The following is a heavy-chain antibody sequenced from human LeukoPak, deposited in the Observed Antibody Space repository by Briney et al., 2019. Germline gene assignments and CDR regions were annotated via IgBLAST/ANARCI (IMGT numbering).Heavy chain of an antibody. CDR2: IKQDGSEK. D-gene: IGHD3-22*01. CDR3: ARDDDLSNLNYDSSGLIDY. CDR1: GFTFRTYW. J-gene: IGHJ4*02. Sequence: PGGSLRLSCVASGFTFRTYWMSWVRQAPGKGLEWVANIKQDGSEKYYVDSVKGRFTISRDNADNSLFLQMDSLRAEDTAVYYCARDDDLSNLNYDSSGLIDYWGQGTLVTVSS. V-gene: IGHV3-7*01.